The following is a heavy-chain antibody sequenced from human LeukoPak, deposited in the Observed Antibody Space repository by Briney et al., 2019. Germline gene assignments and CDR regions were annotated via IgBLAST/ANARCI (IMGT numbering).Heavy chain of an antibody. D-gene: IGHD1-26*01. J-gene: IGHJ4*02. CDR3: ARRMGGTPDY. CDR1: GFIFSNYA. CDR2: IGGDAVGK. Sequence: PGGSLRLSCVASGFIFSNYAMTWVRQAPGKGLERVSAIGGDAVGKDYADSVKGRFTISRDNSKNTLSLQMNSLSAEDTALYYCARRMGGTPDYWGLGTLVTVSS. V-gene: IGHV3-23*01.